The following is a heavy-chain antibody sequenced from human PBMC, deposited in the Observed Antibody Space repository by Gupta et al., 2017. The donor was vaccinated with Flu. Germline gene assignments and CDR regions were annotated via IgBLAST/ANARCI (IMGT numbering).Heavy chain of an antibody. J-gene: IGHJ4*02. V-gene: IGHV3-23*01. Sequence: GKGLEWVSAISGSGGSTYCADSVKGRFTISRDNSKNTLYLQMNSLRAEDTAVYYCAKEPTVTTGWGYWGQGTLVTVSS. CDR3: AKEPTVTTGWGY. D-gene: IGHD4-17*01. CDR2: ISGSGGST.